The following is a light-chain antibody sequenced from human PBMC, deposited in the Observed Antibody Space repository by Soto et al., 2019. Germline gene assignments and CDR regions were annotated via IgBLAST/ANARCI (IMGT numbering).Light chain of an antibody. CDR3: SSYTSSSTLS. Sequence: QSVLTQPASVSGSPGQSITISCTGTSSDVGGYNYVSWYQQHPGQAPKLMIYEVSNRPSGVSNRFSGSKSGNTASLTISGLQAEDEADYYCSSYTSSSTLSFGTGTKVTVL. V-gene: IGLV2-14*01. CDR2: EVS. J-gene: IGLJ1*01. CDR1: SSDVGGYNY.